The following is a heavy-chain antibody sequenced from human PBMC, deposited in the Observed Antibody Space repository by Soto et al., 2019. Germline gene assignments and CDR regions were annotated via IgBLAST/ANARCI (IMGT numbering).Heavy chain of an antibody. CDR3: GPGGGVADPRGY. J-gene: IGHJ4*02. Sequence: QVQLQQWGAGLLKPSETLSLTCAVYDGSFSDFYWTWIRQRPGKGLEWIGEINHSGTAHYNPSLGSRVAISVDTSNNQFSLMLTSVTAADTGVYYCGPGGGVADPRGYWGQGTLVSVSS. CDR2: INHSGTA. D-gene: IGHD3-16*01. V-gene: IGHV4-34*01. CDR1: DGSFSDFY.